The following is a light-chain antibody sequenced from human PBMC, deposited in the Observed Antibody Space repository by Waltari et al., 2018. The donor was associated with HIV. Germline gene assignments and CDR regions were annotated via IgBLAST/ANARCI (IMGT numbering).Light chain of an antibody. V-gene: IGLV3-21*02. J-gene: IGLJ3*02. CDR2: DVS. Sequence: SYVLPQPPSVSVAPGQTARITCGGNNIGSKSVHWYQQKPGQAPVLVVYDVSDRPSGIPERFSGSNSWNTAALTISRVEAGDEADYYCQVWDSSSDHPVFGGGTKLTVL. CDR3: QVWDSSSDHPV. CDR1: NIGSKS.